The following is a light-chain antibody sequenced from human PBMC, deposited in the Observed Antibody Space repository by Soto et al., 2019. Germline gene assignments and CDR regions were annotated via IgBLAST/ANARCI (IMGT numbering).Light chain of an antibody. CDR1: QSVSTN. J-gene: IGKJ2*01. CDR2: GAS. CDR3: QQYNNWPPYT. Sequence: EIVMTQSPATLSASPGERATLSCRASQSVSTNLAWYQQKPGQAPRLLIYGASTMATGIPARFSGSGSGTEVTLTISSLQSEDFAVYYCQQYNNWPPYTFGQGTKLEIK. V-gene: IGKV3-15*01.